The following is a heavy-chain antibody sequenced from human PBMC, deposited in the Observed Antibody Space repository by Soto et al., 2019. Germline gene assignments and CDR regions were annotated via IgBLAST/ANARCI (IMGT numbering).Heavy chain of an antibody. CDR1: GYTFTDYY. CDR2: INPNSGGT. V-gene: IGHV1-2*04. CDR3: ARQKGSYSYYGMDV. Sequence: ASVKVSCKASGYTFTDYYIHWVRQAPGQGLKWMGWINPNSGGTNYAQKFQGWVTMTRDTSISTAYMDLSRLTSDGTAVYYCARQKGSYSYYGMDVWGQGTTFTVS. J-gene: IGHJ6*02.